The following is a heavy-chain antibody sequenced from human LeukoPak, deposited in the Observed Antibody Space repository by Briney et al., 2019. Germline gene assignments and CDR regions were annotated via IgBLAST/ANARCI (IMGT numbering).Heavy chain of an antibody. CDR3: ASNPRTGRVTANRVGYFDY. CDR1: GFTVSSNY. Sequence: PGGSLRLSCAASGFTVSSNYMSWVRQAPGKGLEWVSVIYSGGSTYYADSVKGRFTISRDNSKNTLYLQMNSLRAEDTAVYYCASNPRTGRVTANRVGYFDYWGQGTLVTVSS. J-gene: IGHJ4*02. V-gene: IGHV3-66*01. CDR2: IYSGGST. D-gene: IGHD2-21*02.